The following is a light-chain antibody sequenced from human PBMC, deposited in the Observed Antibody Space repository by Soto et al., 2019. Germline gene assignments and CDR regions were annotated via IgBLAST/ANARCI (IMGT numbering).Light chain of an antibody. CDR3: QKHDSFPWT. CDR2: SAS. V-gene: IGKV1-27*01. CDR1: QGVRTD. Sequence: DVQMTQSPSSLSASVGDTVTIACRTSQGVRTDLVWYQQKPGKAPKLLIYSASALQWGVSSRFSGSGSGTDFTLTISNLQPEDVATYYCQKHDSFPWTLGQGTKVEIK. J-gene: IGKJ1*01.